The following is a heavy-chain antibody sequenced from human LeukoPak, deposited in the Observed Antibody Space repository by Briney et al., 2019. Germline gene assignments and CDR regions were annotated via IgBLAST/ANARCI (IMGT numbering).Heavy chain of an antibody. CDR1: GFIFSSYA. D-gene: IGHD6-19*01. J-gene: IGHJ4*02. Sequence: PGGSLRLSCAASGFIFSSYAMSWVRQAPGKGLEWVSAISGSGGSTYYADSVKGRFTISRDNSKNTLYLQMNSLRAEDTAVYYCAKNQSPAYSSGWGFDYWGQGTLVTVSS. V-gene: IGHV3-23*01. CDR2: ISGSGGST. CDR3: AKNQSPAYSSGWGFDY.